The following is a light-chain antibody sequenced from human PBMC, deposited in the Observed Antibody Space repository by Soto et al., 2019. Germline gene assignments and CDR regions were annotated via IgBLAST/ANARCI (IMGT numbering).Light chain of an antibody. V-gene: IGKV1-39*01. CDR2: AAS. J-gene: IGKJ1*01. CDR1: QSISSY. Sequence: DIQMTQSPSSLSASVGYRVTISSRASQSISSYLNWYQQKQGKAPKILIYAASSLQSGVPSRFSGSGSGTDCTLTINSLQPEDFETYFCQQSYSRPRTFGQGTKVDIK. CDR3: QQSYSRPRT.